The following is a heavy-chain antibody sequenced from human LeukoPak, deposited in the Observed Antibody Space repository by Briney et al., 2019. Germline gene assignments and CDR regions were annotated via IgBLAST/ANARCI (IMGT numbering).Heavy chain of an antibody. V-gene: IGHV1-18*04. J-gene: IGHJ5*02. CDR1: GYTFTSYD. CDR3: ATRGKGNWFDP. D-gene: IGHD5-24*01. CDR2: ISAYNGNT. Sequence: GASVKVSCKASGYTFTSYDISWVRQAPGQGLEWMGWISAYNGNTKYAQKLQGRVTMTTDTSTSTAYMELRSLRSDDTAVYYCATRGKGNWFDPWGQGTLVTVSS.